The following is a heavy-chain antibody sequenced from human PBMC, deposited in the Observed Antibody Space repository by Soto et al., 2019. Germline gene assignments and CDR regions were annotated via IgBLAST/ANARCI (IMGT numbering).Heavy chain of an antibody. J-gene: IGHJ6*02. CDR3: AREGPYIAPYGMDV. CDR1: GYTFTSYG. CDR2: ISAYNGNT. V-gene: IGHV1-18*01. Sequence: GASVKVSCKASGYTFTSYGISWVRQAPGQGLEWMGWISAYNGNTNYAQKLQGRVTMTTDTSTSTAYMELRSLRSDATAVYYCAREGPYIAPYGMDVWGQGTTVTVSS. D-gene: IGHD6-13*01.